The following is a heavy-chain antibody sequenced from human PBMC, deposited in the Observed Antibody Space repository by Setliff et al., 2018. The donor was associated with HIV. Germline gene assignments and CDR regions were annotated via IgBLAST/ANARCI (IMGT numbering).Heavy chain of an antibody. CDR1: GFTFDDFA. CDR2: ISWNSGST. Sequence: GGSLRLSCAASGFTFDDFAMHWVRLAPGKGLEWVSGISWNSGSTGYADSVRGRFTISRDNAKNSLYLQMNSLRAEDTALYYCAALSLRTNPVYGIISTRFDPWGPGNLVTVSS. CDR3: AALSLRTNPVYGIISTRFDP. D-gene: IGHD1-7*01. V-gene: IGHV3-9*01. J-gene: IGHJ5*02.